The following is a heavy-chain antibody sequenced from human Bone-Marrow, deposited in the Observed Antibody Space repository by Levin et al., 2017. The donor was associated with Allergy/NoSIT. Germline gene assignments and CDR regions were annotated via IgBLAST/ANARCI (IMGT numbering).Heavy chain of an antibody. Sequence: GGSLRLSCAASGFTFSRFGMSWVRQAPGRGLEWVSGISPTDGSTFYADSVKGRFTISRDNSNNTLFLQMDSLRAEDRAVYFCVKDSWPGGLGSSPPGGMDVWGQGTTVTVSS. CDR2: ISPTDGST. J-gene: IGHJ6*02. V-gene: IGHV3-23*01. CDR1: GFTFSRFG. D-gene: IGHD3-10*01. CDR3: VKDSWPGGLGSSPPGGMDV.